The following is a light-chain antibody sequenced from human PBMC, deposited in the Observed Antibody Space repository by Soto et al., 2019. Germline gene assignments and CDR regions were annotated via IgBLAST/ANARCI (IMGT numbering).Light chain of an antibody. Sequence: QSALTQPPSASGSPGQSVTIPCTGSSSDVGGYNYVSWYQQHPGKAPKLIIYEVTKRPSGVPARFSGSKSANTASLTVSGLQIADEADYYCTSFAGNTGGVFGGGTKLNVL. CDR2: EVT. CDR3: TSFAGNTGGV. V-gene: IGLV2-8*01. CDR1: SSDVGGYNY. J-gene: IGLJ2*01.